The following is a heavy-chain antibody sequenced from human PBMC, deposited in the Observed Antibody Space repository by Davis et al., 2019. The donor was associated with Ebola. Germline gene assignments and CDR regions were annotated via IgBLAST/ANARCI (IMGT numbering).Heavy chain of an antibody. J-gene: IGHJ4*02. Sequence: PSETLSLTCAVYGGSFSGYYWSWIRQPPGKGLEWIGEINHSGSTNYNPSLKSRVTISVDTSKNQFSLKLSSVTAADTAVYYCARHNPSGYCSGGSCYTFDYWGQGTLVTVSS. CDR1: GGSFSGYY. CDR2: INHSGST. CDR3: ARHNPSGYCSGGSCYTFDY. V-gene: IGHV4-34*01. D-gene: IGHD2-15*01.